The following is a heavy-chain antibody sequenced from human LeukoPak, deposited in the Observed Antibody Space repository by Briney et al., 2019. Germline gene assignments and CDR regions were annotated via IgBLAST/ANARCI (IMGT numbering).Heavy chain of an antibody. Sequence: PGGSLRLSCAASGFTFSSYAMSWVRQAPGKGLERVSAISGSGGSTYYADSVKGRFTISRDNSKNTLYLQMNSLRAEDTAVYYCAKYYLTRGGTAMLLDAFDIWGQGTMVTVSS. J-gene: IGHJ3*02. CDR1: GFTFSSYA. CDR3: AKYYLTRGGTAMLLDAFDI. CDR2: ISGSGGST. V-gene: IGHV3-23*01. D-gene: IGHD5-18*01.